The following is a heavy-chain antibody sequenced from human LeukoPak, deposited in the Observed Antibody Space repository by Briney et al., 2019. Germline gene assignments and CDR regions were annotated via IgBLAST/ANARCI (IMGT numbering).Heavy chain of an antibody. V-gene: IGHV4-39*01. CDR3: ARQGIAAAVRGFDP. D-gene: IGHD6-13*01. Sequence: PSETLSLTCTVSGGSISSSSYYWGWIRQPPGKGLEWIGSIYYSGSTYYNPSLKSRVTISVDTSKNQFSLKLSSVTAADTAVYYCARQGIAAAVRGFDPWGQGTLVAVSS. CDR2: IYYSGST. J-gene: IGHJ5*02. CDR1: GGSISSSSYY.